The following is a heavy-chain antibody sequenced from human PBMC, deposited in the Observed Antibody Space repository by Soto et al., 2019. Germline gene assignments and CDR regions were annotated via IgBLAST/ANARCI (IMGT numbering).Heavy chain of an antibody. J-gene: IGHJ3*02. V-gene: IGHV4-59*01. CDR1: GGSISSYY. CDR3: ARAAGYYYDSSGYRAFDT. D-gene: IGHD3-22*01. CDR2: IYYSGIT. Sequence: SATRSLTCTASGGSISSYYWSWIRPPPGKGLEWIGYIYYSGITNYNPSLKSRVTISVDTSKNQFSLKLSSVTAADTAVYYCARAAGYYYDSSGYRAFDTWGQGTMVTVSS.